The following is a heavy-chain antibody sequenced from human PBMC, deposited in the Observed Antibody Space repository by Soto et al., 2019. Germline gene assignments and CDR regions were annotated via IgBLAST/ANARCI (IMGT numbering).Heavy chain of an antibody. J-gene: IGHJ4*02. CDR3: AKGLQDFDH. V-gene: IGHV3-21*01. Sequence: GGSLRLSCAPSGFTFSYYTMNWVRQAPGKGLEWVSSISSSSSFIYYSDSVKGRFTISRDNDRNSLYLQMTSLRGEDTAVYYCAKGLQDFDHWGQGTPVTVSS. CDR1: GFTFSYYT. CDR2: ISSSSSFI.